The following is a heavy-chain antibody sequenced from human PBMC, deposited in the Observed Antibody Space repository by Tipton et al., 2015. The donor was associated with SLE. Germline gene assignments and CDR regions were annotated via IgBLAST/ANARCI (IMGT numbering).Heavy chain of an antibody. CDR1: GCSIRNGYY. CDR3: ATQGYYDSSFDY. D-gene: IGHD3-16*01. Sequence: TLSLTCNVSGCSIRNGYYWGWIRQAPGKGLEWTGTIHHSGITYYNPSLESRVTISVDTSKNQFSLKLSSVTAADTAVYYCATQGYYDSSFDYWGQGTLVTVSS. CDR2: IHHSGIT. J-gene: IGHJ4*02. V-gene: IGHV4-38-2*02.